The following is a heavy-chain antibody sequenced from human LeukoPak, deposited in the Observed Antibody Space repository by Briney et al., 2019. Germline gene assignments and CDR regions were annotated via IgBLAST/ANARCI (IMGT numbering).Heavy chain of an antibody. D-gene: IGHD2-21*02. CDR2: IYHSGST. V-gene: IGHV4-4*02. Sequence: GSLRLSCAASGFTFSSYAMHWVRQPPGKGLEWIGEIYHSGSTNYNPSLKSRVTISVDKSKNQFSLKLSSVTAADTAVYYCARDRSGGCAYCGGDGLLDYWGQGTLVTVSS. CDR1: GFTFSSYA. CDR3: ARDRSGGCAYCGGDGLLDY. J-gene: IGHJ4*02.